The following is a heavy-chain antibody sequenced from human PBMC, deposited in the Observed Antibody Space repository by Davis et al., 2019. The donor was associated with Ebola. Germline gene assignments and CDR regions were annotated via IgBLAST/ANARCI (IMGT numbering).Heavy chain of an antibody. V-gene: IGHV4-59*08. CDR2: VFYSGTT. Sequence: GSLRLSCTVSGGSISNYYWSWIRQPPGKALEWIGYVFYSGTTNYNPSLRSRVTISLDTSKSQFSLNLNSVTAADTAVYYCAGHASGDFWYFGLWGRGTLVTVSS. CDR1: GGSISNYY. CDR3: AGHASGDFWYFGL. D-gene: IGHD4-17*01. J-gene: IGHJ2*01.